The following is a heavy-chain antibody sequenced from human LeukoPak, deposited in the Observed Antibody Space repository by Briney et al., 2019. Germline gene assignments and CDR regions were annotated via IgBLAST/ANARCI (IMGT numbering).Heavy chain of an antibody. CDR1: GYTFTSYY. J-gene: IGHJ3*02. CDR3: ARSVVPAADAFDI. D-gene: IGHD2-2*01. V-gene: IGHV1-69*05. Sequence: SVKVSCKASGYTFTSYYMHWVRQAPGQGLEWMGGIIPIFGTANYAQKFQGRVTITTDESTSTAYMELSSLRSEDTAVYYCARSVVPAADAFDIWGQGTMVTVSS. CDR2: IIPIFGTA.